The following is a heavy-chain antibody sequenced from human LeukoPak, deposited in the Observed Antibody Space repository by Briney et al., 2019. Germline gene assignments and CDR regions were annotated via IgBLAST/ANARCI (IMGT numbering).Heavy chain of an antibody. J-gene: IGHJ4*02. CDR2: ISYDGSNK. CDR3: ARGTMVRGPLVY. Sequence: GGSLRLSCAASGFTFSSYAMHWVRQAPGKGLEWVAVISYDGSNKYYADSVKGRFTISRDNSKNTLYLQMNSLRAEDTAVYYCARGTMVRGPLVYWGQGALVTVSS. CDR1: GFTFSSYA. D-gene: IGHD3-10*01. V-gene: IGHV3-30*04.